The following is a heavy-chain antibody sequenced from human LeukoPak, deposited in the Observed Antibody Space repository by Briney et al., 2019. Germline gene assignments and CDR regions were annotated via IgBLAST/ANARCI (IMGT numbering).Heavy chain of an antibody. Sequence: SVKVSCNASGGTFSSYAISWVRQAPGQGLEWMGRIIPIRGIANYAQKFQGRVTITADKSPSTPYMELSSLRSEDTDVYYCARGPARAAAGMFYWGQGTLVTVSS. V-gene: IGHV1-69*04. D-gene: IGHD6-13*01. CDR3: ARGPARAAAGMFY. CDR2: IIPIRGIA. CDR1: GGTFSSYA. J-gene: IGHJ4*02.